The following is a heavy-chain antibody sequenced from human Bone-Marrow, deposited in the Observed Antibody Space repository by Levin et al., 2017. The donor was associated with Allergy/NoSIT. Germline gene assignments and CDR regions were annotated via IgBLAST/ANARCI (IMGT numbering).Heavy chain of an antibody. D-gene: IGHD4-17*01. CDR2: ISGSGTTM. V-gene: IGHV3-11*01. J-gene: IGHJ4*02. CDR3: ARLMTTVTRTIDY. Sequence: PGGSLRLSCAASGFTFSDYYMTWIRQAPGKGLEWVSYISGSGTTMYYADSVKGRFTISRDNAKNSLYLQMNSLRAEDTAVYYCARLMTTVTRTIDYWGQGTLVSVSS. CDR1: GFTFSDYY.